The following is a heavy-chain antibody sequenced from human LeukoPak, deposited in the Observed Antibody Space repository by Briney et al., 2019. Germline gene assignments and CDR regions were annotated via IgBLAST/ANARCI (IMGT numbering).Heavy chain of an antibody. CDR2: IYHSGST. Sequence: SETLSLTCAVSGRSISSGGYSWRWLRQPPGKGLEWIGYIYHSGSTYYNPSLKSRVTISVDRSKNQFSLKLSSVTAADTAGYYCATGATYQPFAFDIWGQGTMVTVSS. CDR1: GRSISSGGYS. CDR3: ATGATYQPFAFDI. D-gene: IGHD2-2*01. J-gene: IGHJ3*02. V-gene: IGHV4-30-2*01.